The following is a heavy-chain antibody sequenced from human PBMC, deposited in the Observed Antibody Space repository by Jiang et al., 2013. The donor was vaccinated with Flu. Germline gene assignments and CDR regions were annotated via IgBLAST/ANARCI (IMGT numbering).Heavy chain of an antibody. CDR3: ATQSSGWPFDS. Sequence: WIRQPAGKGLEWIGRIYTSGNTNYNPSLKSRVTMSVDTSKNQFSLKLSSMTAADTAVYYCATQSSGWPFDSWGQGILVSVSS. V-gene: IGHV4-4*07. J-gene: IGHJ4*02. D-gene: IGHD6-19*01. CDR2: IYTSGNT.